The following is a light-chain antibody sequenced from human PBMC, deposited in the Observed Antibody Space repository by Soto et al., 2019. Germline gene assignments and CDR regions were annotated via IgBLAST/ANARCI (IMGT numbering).Light chain of an antibody. J-gene: IGKJ1*01. CDR2: GAS. CDR1: QSVSSNF. CDR3: QQYDTSPRT. Sequence: EIVLTQSPGTLSLSPGERATLSCRASQSVSSNFLAWYQQKPGQAPRLLIYGASNRATGIPDRFSGSGSGTDFTLTISGLEPEDFPVYSCQQYDTSPRTFGQGTKVDIK. V-gene: IGKV3-20*01.